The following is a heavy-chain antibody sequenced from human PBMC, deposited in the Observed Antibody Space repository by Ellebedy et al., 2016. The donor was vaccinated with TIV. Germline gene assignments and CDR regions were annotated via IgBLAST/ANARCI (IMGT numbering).Heavy chain of an antibody. D-gene: IGHD6-19*01. V-gene: IGHV4-34*01. J-gene: IGHJ4*02. CDR2: INHSGST. CDR1: GGSFSDYY. Sequence: MPGGSLRLSCAVYGGSFSDYYWTWIRQPPGKGLEWIGDINHSGSTNYNPAFKSRVSISVDPSKNQFSLKLSSVTAADTAVYYCARWIVVAGGFDYWGQGTLVTVSS. CDR3: ARWIVVAGGFDY.